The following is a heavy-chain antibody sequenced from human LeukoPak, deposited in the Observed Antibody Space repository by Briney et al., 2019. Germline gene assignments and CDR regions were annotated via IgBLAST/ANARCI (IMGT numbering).Heavy chain of an antibody. CDR3: ARPIGSYLFVFDY. J-gene: IGHJ4*02. V-gene: IGHV3-33*01. Sequence: SGGSLRLSCAASGFTFSSYGMHWVRQAPGKGLEWVAVIWYDGSNKYYADSVKGRFTTSRDNSKNTLYLQMNSLRAEDTAVYYCARPIGSYLFVFDYWGQGTLVTVSS. CDR2: IWYDGSNK. D-gene: IGHD1-26*01. CDR1: GFTFSSYG.